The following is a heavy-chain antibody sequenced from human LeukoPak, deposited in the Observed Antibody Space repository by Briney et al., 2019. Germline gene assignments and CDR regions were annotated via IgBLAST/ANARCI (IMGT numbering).Heavy chain of an antibody. D-gene: IGHD3-22*01. CDR2: ISAYNGNT. CDR1: GYTFTSYG. V-gene: IGHV1-18*01. Sequence: GASVKVSCKASGYTFTSYGISWVRQAPGQGLEWMGWISAYNGNTNYAQKLQGRATMTTDTSTSTAYMDLRSLRSNDTAVYYCARVYYYDSSGFVYYLDVWGKGTTVTVSS. CDR3: ARVYYYDSSGFVYYLDV. J-gene: IGHJ6*03.